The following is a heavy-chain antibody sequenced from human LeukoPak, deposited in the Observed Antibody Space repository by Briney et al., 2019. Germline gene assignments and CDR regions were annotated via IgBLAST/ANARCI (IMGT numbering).Heavy chain of an antibody. Sequence: SETLSLTCAVYGGSFSGYYWSWIRQPPGKGLEWIGEINHSGSTNYNPSLKSRVTISVDTSKNQFSLKLSSVTAADTAVYYCAAPAAGNGRGFQHWGQGTLVTVSS. J-gene: IGHJ1*01. CDR2: INHSGST. D-gene: IGHD6-13*01. V-gene: IGHV4-34*01. CDR1: GGSFSGYY. CDR3: AAPAAGNGRGFQH.